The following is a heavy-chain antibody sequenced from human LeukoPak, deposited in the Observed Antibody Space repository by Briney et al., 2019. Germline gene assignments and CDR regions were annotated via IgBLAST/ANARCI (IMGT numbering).Heavy chain of an antibody. Sequence: PSETLSLTCTVSGGSISSYYWSWIRQPPGKGLEWIGYIYYSGSTNYNPSLKSRVTISVDTSKNQFSLKLSSVTAPDTAVYYCARDATSPLKYYDFWSGYYTGAFDIWGQGTMVTVSS. J-gene: IGHJ3*02. CDR1: GGSISSYY. V-gene: IGHV4-59*01. CDR2: IYYSGST. CDR3: ARDATSPLKYYDFWSGYYTGAFDI. D-gene: IGHD3-3*01.